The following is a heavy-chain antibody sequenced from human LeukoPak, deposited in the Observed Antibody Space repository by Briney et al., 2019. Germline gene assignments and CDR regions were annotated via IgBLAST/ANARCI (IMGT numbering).Heavy chain of an antibody. D-gene: IGHD2-15*01. Sequence: GGSLRLSCSPSGFTFSTYSMSWVRESRGKGVEWVSSMRGGSRYIYYADSVKGRFTISRDNAKNSLYLQMNSLRAEDTAMYYCARCSGGSTYHSDDYWGQGTLVTVSS. CDR3: ARCSGGSTYHSDDY. J-gene: IGHJ4*02. CDR2: MRGGSRYI. V-gene: IGHV3-21*01. CDR1: GFTFSTYS.